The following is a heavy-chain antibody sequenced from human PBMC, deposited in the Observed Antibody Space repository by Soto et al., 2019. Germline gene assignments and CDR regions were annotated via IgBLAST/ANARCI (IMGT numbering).Heavy chain of an antibody. CDR2: NIGSGGTA. CDR1: GFTFSRNA. D-gene: IGHD2-15*01. Sequence: EVQLLESGGGLVQPGGSLRLSCAASGFTFSRNAMSWVRQAPGKGLEWVSNIGSGGTAYYADSVKGRFTITRDISKNTQSLQMISLRTEDTAVYYCAKLGFCSGGTCYLDYYNGVDVWGQGTTVTVSS. J-gene: IGHJ6*02. CDR3: AKLGFCSGGTCYLDYYNGVDV. V-gene: IGHV3-23*01.